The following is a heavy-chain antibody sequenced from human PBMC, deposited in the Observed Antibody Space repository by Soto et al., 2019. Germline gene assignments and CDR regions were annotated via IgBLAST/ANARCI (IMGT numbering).Heavy chain of an antibody. CDR3: ARVAGTFYWYFDL. D-gene: IGHD3-10*01. V-gene: IGHV4-39*01. CDR1: GGSISSSSYY. CDR2: IYYSGST. Sequence: SETLSLTCTVSGGSISSSSYYWGWIRQPPGKGLEWIGSIYYSGSTFYNPSLKSRVTISVDTSKNQFSLKLSSVTAADTAVYYCARVAGTFYWYFDLWGRGTLVTVS. J-gene: IGHJ2*01.